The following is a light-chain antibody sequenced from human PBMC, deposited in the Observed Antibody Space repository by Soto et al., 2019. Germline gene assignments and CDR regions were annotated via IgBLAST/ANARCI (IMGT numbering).Light chain of an antibody. V-gene: IGLV2-11*01. Sequence: QSVLTQPRSVSESPGQSVTISCTGTSSDVGNYNYVSWYRQHPGKAPKLMIYDVAQRPSGVPDRFSGSKSGNTASLTISGLQAEDEADYYCCSYAGSYTLVFGGGTKLTVL. CDR1: SSDVGNYNY. CDR3: CSYAGSYTLV. J-gene: IGLJ3*02. CDR2: DVA.